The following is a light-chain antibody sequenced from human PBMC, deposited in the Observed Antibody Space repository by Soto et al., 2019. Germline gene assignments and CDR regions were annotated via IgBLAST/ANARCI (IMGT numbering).Light chain of an antibody. CDR2: ATS. CDR1: QAIRN. CDR3: LQHTTYPYS. Sequence: DIQMTQSPFSLSASVGDRVTITCRASQAIRNLGWFQQKPGEAPNRLIYATSNLESGVPSRFSGSGSGTDFTLTISSLQPEDFATYYCLQHTTYPYSFGKGTKVDIK. J-gene: IGKJ2*01. V-gene: IGKV1-17*01.